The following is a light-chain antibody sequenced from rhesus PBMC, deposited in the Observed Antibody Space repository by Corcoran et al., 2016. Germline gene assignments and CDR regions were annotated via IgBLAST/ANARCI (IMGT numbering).Light chain of an antibody. V-gene: IGKV3-10*01. J-gene: IGKJ2*01. CDR3: YQHSSGYS. CDR1: QSVSPY. Sequence: QVILTQSPATLSLSLGERVTLSCRASQSVSPYLAWYQQKPGQAPRLLIYGASTRATGITDRFSGSGSGTDFTLTITSLEPEDVGVYHCYQHSSGYSFGQGTKVGIK. CDR2: GAS.